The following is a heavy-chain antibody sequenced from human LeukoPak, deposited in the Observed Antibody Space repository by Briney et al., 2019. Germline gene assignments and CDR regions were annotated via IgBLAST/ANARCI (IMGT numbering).Heavy chain of an antibody. CDR2: IIPIFGTA. CDR1: GGTFSSHA. CDR3: AREGELRPFDY. D-gene: IGHD1-26*01. Sequence: SVKVSCKASGGTFSSHAISWVRQAPGQGLEWMGRIIPIFGTANYAQKFQGRVTITTDESTGTAYMELSSLRSEDTAVYYCAREGELRPFDYWGQGTLVTVSS. V-gene: IGHV1-69*05. J-gene: IGHJ4*02.